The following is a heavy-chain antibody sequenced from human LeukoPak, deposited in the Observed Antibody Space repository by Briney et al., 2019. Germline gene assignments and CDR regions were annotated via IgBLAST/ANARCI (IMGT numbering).Heavy chain of an antibody. CDR1: GGSMSSYW. CDR3: AGGTGTTNCYGCTRFDP. CDR2: IFNSGST. D-gene: IGHD2-2*01. Sequence: SETLSLTCTVSGGSMSSYWWSWIRQPPGKGLEWIAYIFNSGSTKYNPSLESRVTISLDMSNKQFSLKLSSVTAADTATYYCAGGTGTTNCYGCTRFDPWGQGTLVTVSS. J-gene: IGHJ5*02. V-gene: IGHV4-59*01.